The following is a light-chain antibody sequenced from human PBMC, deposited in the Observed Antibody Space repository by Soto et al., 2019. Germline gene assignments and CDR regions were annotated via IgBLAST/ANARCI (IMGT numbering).Light chain of an antibody. CDR3: QPYDSTPAP. V-gene: IGKV4-1*01. CDR2: WPS. CDR1: QSVLYSSNNKNY. J-gene: IGKJ1*01. Sequence: DIVLTQSPDSLAVSLGERATINCKSSQSVLYSSNNKNYLAWYQQKPGQPPKLLIYWPSTRESGVPDRFSGSGSGTDFTLTISSLQAEDVAVYYCQPYDSTPAPFGQGTNVDIK.